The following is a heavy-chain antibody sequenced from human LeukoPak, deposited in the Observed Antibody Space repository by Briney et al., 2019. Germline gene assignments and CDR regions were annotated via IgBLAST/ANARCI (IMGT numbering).Heavy chain of an antibody. CDR1: GYIFTGYY. D-gene: IGHD1-26*01. V-gene: IGHV1-2*02. Sequence: ASVKVSCKASGYIFTGYYMHWVRQAPGQGLEWMGWINPNSGGTNYAQKFQGRVTMTRDTSISTAYMELSRLRSDDTAVYYCARIRRRELGAFDIWGQGTMVTVSS. CDR2: INPNSGGT. J-gene: IGHJ3*02. CDR3: ARIRRRELGAFDI.